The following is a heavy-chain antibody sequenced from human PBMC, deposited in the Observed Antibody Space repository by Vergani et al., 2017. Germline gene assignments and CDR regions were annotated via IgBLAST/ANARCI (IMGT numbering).Heavy chain of an antibody. CDR2: ISNSGNTK. J-gene: IGHJ3*02. CDR1: GFSFSDHY. CDR3: ARDXRDYNDYPGTFDI. D-gene: IGHD5-12*01. Sequence: QVHLVESGGGLVKPGGSLRLSCAASGFSFSDHYMTWIRQAPGKGLEWVSYISNSGNTKEYADSVKGRFSISRDNAQSSLFLQMDSLRAEDTAVYFCARDXRDYNDYPGTFDIWGQGSMVTVSS. V-gene: IGHV3-11*01.